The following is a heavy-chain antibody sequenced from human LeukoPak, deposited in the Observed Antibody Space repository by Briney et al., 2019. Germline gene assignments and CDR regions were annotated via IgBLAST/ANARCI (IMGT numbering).Heavy chain of an antibody. CDR3: ARELGRAPITMIVVVRTHDAFDI. CDR1: GGTFSTYA. D-gene: IGHD3-22*01. Sequence: SVKVSCKTSGGTFSTYAITWVRQTPGQGLEWMGGIIPMFGTANYAQKFQDRVTITADKSTSTAYMELNSLRAEDTAVYYCARELGRAPITMIVVVRTHDAFDIWGQGTMVTVSS. CDR2: IIPMFGTA. V-gene: IGHV1-69*06. J-gene: IGHJ3*02.